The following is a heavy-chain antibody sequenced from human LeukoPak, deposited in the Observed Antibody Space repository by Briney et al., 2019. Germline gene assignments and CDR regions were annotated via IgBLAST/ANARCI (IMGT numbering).Heavy chain of an antibody. CDR2: ITTSDGNT. CDR1: GFTFSSYT. Sequence: GGSLRLSCAASGFTFSSYTMSWVRQAPGKGLEWVSTITTSDGNTYYADSVKGRFTVSRDNSKNTLFLQMNSLRAEDTAVYYCARSLWPEDYWGQGTLVTVSS. V-gene: IGHV3-23*01. D-gene: IGHD5-18*01. J-gene: IGHJ4*02. CDR3: ARSLWPEDY.